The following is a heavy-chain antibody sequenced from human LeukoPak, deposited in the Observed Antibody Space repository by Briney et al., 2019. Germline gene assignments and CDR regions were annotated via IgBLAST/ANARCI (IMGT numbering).Heavy chain of an antibody. D-gene: IGHD3-10*01. CDR1: GFTFNSYS. J-gene: IGHJ4*02. CDR2: IRYGGSTI. CDR3: ARVVRGSGSYLDY. V-gene: IGHV3-48*02. Sequence: GGSLRLSCEASGFTFNSYSFSWVRQAPGKGLEWLSYIRYGGSTIYYADSVKGRFTISRDSAKNSLYLQMNSLRDEDTAVYYCARVVRGSGSYLDYWGRGTLVTVSS.